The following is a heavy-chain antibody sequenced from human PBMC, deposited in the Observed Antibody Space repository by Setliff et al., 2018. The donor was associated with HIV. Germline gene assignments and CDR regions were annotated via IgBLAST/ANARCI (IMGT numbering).Heavy chain of an antibody. CDR2: FDPEDGET. V-gene: IGHV1-24*01. CDR3: ATVWGYSYANIYYFDY. Sequence: SVKVSCKVSGYTLTELSMHWVRQAPGKGLEWMGGFDPEDGETIYAQKFQGRVTMTEDTSTDTAYMELSSLRSEDTAVYFCATVWGYSYANIYYFDYWGQGTLVTVS. D-gene: IGHD5-18*01. CDR1: GYTLTELS. J-gene: IGHJ4*02.